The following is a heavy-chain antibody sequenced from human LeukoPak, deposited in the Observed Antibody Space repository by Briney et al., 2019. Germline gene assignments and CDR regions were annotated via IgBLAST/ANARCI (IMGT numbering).Heavy chain of an antibody. CDR2: ISGSSTYI. CDR3: ARGSSFFDY. CDR1: GFTFSSFG. V-gene: IGHV3-21*01. D-gene: IGHD3-10*01. Sequence: GGSLRLSCAASGFTFSSFGMNWVRQAPGKGLEWVSSISGSSTYIYYADSVKGRFTISRDNAKNSLYLQMNSLRAEDTAVYYCARGSSFFDYWGQGTPVTVSS. J-gene: IGHJ4*02.